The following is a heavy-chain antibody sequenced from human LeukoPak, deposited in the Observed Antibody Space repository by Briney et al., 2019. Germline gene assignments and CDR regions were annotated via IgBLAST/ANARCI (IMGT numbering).Heavy chain of an antibody. J-gene: IGHJ4*02. Sequence: SETLSLTCAVYGGSFSGYYWSWIRQPPGKGLEWIGRIYTSGSTNYNPSLKSRVTISVDTSKNQFSLKLSSVTAADTAVYYCARDYSSGWYGYWGQGTLVTVSS. V-gene: IGHV4-4*07. CDR1: GGSFSGYY. D-gene: IGHD6-19*01. CDR3: ARDYSSGWYGY. CDR2: IYTSGST.